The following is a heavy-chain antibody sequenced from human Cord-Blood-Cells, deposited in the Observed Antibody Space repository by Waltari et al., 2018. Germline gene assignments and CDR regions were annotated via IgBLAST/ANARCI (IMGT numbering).Heavy chain of an antibody. Sequence: QVQLVQSGAEVKKPGSSVKVSCKASGGTFSSYAISWVRQAPGQGLEWMGGIIPIFGTANYAQKFQGRVTITADEATSTAYMELSSLRSEDTAVYYCARVEGIGELGRVDWYFDLWGRGTLVTVSS. CDR1: GGTFSSYA. CDR2: IIPIFGTA. J-gene: IGHJ2*01. CDR3: ARVEGIGELGRVDWYFDL. D-gene: IGHD1-1*01. V-gene: IGHV1-69*01.